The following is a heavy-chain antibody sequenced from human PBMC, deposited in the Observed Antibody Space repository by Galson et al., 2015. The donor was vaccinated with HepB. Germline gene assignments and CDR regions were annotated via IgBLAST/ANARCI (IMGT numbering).Heavy chain of an antibody. CDR1: GFIFNTYA. CDR2: IVRSGDST. J-gene: IGHJ4*02. CDR3: AKSTGYDSGYYFDY. Sequence: SLRLSCAASGFIFNTYAMSWVRHAPGKGLEWVSTIVRSGDSTYYADSVRGRFTVSRDNPKNTLYLLINSLRAEDTATYYCAKSTGYDSGYYFDYWGQGILVTVSS. V-gene: IGHV3-23*01. D-gene: IGHD5-12*01.